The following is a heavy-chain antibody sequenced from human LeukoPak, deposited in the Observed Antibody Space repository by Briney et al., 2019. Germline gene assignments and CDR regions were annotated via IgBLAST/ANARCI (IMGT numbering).Heavy chain of an antibody. CDR3: ATDLEYYYDSSGYSY. J-gene: IGHJ4*02. V-gene: IGHV1-24*01. CDR1: GYTLTELS. Sequence: VASVKVSCKVSGYTLTELSMHWVRQAPGKGLEWMGGFDPEDGETIYAQKFQGRVTMTEDTSTDTAYMELSSLRSEDTAVYYCATDLEYYYDSSGYSYWGQGTLVTVSS. CDR2: FDPEDGET. D-gene: IGHD3-22*01.